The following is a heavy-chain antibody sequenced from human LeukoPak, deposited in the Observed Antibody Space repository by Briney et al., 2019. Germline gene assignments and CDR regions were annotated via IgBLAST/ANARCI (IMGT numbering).Heavy chain of an antibody. J-gene: IGHJ2*01. D-gene: IGHD3-10*01. Sequence: SETLSLTCTVSGGSISSGDYCWSWIRQPPGKGLEWIGYIYYSGSTYYNPSLKSRVTISVDTSKNQFSLKLSSVTAADTAVYYCARGDPNYYGSGSWYFDLWGRGTLVTVSS. CDR1: GGSISSGDYC. CDR2: IYYSGST. CDR3: ARGDPNYYGSGSWYFDL. V-gene: IGHV4-30-4*01.